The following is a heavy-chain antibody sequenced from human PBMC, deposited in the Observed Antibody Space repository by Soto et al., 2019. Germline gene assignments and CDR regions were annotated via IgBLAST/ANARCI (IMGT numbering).Heavy chain of an antibody. J-gene: IGHJ4*02. CDR2: IIPFIDTA. D-gene: IGHD6-13*01. Sequence: QVHLVQSGAEVKKPGSSVKVSCKASGDTFSSYAINWVRQAPGQGPEWMGGIIPFIDTANYAQKFQGRVTITADKSTSTVFMELSSLRSEDTAMYYCARGSFSSSWRFDHWGQGALVTVSS. V-gene: IGHV1-69*14. CDR1: GDTFSSYA. CDR3: ARGSFSSSWRFDH.